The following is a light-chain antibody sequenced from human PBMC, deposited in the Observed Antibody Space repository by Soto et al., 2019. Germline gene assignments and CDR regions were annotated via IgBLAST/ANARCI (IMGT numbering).Light chain of an antibody. CDR3: QQYHNWPPIT. CDR1: QSVTNS. CDR2: GAS. V-gene: IGKV3D-15*01. Sequence: EIVLTQSPATLSLSPLEIATLSCMASQSVTNSLAWYQQKPGQAPRLLIYGASTRATGIPARFSGSGSGTEFTLTISNLQSEDFAVYFCQQYHNWPPITFGQGTRLEI. J-gene: IGKJ5*01.